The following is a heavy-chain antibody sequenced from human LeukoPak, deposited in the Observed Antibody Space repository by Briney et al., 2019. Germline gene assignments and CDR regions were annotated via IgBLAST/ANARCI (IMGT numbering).Heavy chain of an antibody. J-gene: IGHJ4*02. CDR2: MNSDGSAT. CDR3: AKGPNYFDS. Sequence: GGSLRLSCAASGFILSNYWMHWVRQAPGKGLVWVTRMNSDGSATYYADSVHGRFTIFRDNAKNTLYLQMNSLRAEDTAMYFCAKGPNYFDSWGQGTLVTVSS. CDR1: GFILSNYW. V-gene: IGHV3-74*01.